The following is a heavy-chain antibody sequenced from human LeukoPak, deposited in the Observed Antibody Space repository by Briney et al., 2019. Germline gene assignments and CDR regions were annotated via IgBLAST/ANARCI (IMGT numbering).Heavy chain of an antibody. CDR1: GFTFSSYW. J-gene: IGHJ4*02. CDR3: ARDSGWWRFDF. V-gene: IGHV3-74*01. CDR2: INSDGSST. Sequence: GGSLRLSCAASGFTFSSYWMHWVRQAPGKGLGWVSRINSDGSSTSYADSVKGRFTISRDNGKNSLYLQMDSLRAEDTAVYYCARDSGWWRFDFWGQGTLVTVSS. D-gene: IGHD6-13*01.